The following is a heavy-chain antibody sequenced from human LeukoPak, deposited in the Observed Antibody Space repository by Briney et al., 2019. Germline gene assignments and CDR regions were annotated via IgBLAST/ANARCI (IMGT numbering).Heavy chain of an antibody. Sequence: PSETLSLTCTVSGGPISSYYWSWIRQPPGKGLEWIGYIYYSGSTNYNPSLKSRATISVDTSKNQFSLKLSSVTAADTAVYYCARESLYGDYSYFDYWGQGTLVTVSS. D-gene: IGHD4-17*01. J-gene: IGHJ4*02. CDR2: IYYSGST. CDR3: ARESLYGDYSYFDY. CDR1: GGPISSYY. V-gene: IGHV4-59*01.